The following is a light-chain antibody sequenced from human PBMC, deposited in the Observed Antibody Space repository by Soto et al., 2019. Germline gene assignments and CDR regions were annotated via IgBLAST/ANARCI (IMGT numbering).Light chain of an antibody. CDR2: KAS. CDR1: QSISSW. V-gene: IGKV1-5*03. CDR3: QQYNSYSYT. Sequence: DIQMTQCPSTLSASVGDRVTITCRASQSISSWLAWYQQKPGKAPKVLIYKASSLESGVPSRFSGSGSGTEFTLTISSLQPDDFATYYCQQYNSYSYTFGQGTKLEIK. J-gene: IGKJ2*01.